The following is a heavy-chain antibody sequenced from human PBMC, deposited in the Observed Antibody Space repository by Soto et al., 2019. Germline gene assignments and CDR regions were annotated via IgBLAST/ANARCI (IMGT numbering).Heavy chain of an antibody. Sequence: GGSLRLSCAASGFTFDDYAMHWVRQAPGKGLEWVSGISWNSGSIGYADSVKGRFTISRDNAKNSLYLQMNSLRAEDTALYYCAKDLGYCSSTSCYIRLDRVAFDIWGQGTMVTVSS. J-gene: IGHJ3*02. CDR1: GFTFDDYA. CDR2: ISWNSGSI. CDR3: AKDLGYCSSTSCYIRLDRVAFDI. V-gene: IGHV3-9*01. D-gene: IGHD2-2*02.